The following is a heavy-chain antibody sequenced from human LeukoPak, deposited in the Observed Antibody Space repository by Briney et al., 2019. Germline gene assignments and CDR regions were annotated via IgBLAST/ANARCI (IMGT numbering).Heavy chain of an antibody. V-gene: IGHV3-66*02. CDR3: ARDLSDGSSWASDAFDI. CDR1: GFTVSSNY. D-gene: IGHD6-13*01. CDR2: IYSGGST. Sequence: GGSLRLPCAASGFTVSSNYMSWVRQAPGKGLECVSVIYSGGSTYYADSVKGRFTISRDNSENTLYLQMNSLRAEDTAVYYCARDLSDGSSWASDAFDIWGPGTMVTVSS. J-gene: IGHJ3*02.